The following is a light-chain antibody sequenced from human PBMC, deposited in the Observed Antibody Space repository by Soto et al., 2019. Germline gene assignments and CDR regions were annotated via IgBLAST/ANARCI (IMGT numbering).Light chain of an antibody. CDR1: SSNIGSNP. J-gene: IGLJ2*01. CDR2: LNN. CDR3: AARDDSLNGPV. Sequence: QSVLTQPPSASGTPGQRVTISCSGSSSNIGSNPVNWYQQFPGTAPKLLILLNNLRPSGVPDRFSGSKSGTSGSLAISGLQSEDEADYYCAARDDSLNGPVFGGGTKLTVL. V-gene: IGLV1-44*01.